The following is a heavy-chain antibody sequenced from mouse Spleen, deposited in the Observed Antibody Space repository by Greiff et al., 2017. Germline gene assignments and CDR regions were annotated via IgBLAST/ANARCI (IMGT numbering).Heavy chain of an antibody. D-gene: IGHD1-1*01. CDR1: GFTFSSYA. V-gene: IGHV5-9*04. CDR2: ISSGGGNT. J-gene: IGHJ3*01. CDR3: ARPITTVVPLAY. Sequence: DVKLVESGGGLVKLGGSLKLSCAASGFTFSSYAMSWVRQTPEKRLEWVATISSGGGNTYYPDSVKGRFTISRDNAKNTLYLQMSSLKSEDTAMYYCARPITTVVPLAYWGQGTLFTVSA.